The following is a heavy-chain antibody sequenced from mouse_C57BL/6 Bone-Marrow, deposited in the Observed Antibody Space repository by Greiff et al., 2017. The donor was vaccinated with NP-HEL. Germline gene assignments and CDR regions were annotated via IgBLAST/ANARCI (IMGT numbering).Heavy chain of an antibody. CDR2: LDPANGNT. J-gene: IGHJ2*01. Sequence: DVHLQPSVASLVRPGASVKLSCTASGFNIKNTYMHWVKQRPEQGLEWIGRLDPANGNTKYAPKFQGKATLTADTSSNTAYLQLSSLTSEDTAIYYCARGRYGNYEGDYFDYWGQGTTLTVSS. CDR3: ARGRYGNYEGDYFDY. D-gene: IGHD2-10*02. CDR1: GFNIKNTY. V-gene: IGHV14-3*01.